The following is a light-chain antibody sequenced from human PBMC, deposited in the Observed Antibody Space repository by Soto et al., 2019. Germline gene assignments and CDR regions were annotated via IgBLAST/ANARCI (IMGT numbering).Light chain of an antibody. Sequence: DIHMTQSPSTLSASVGDRVTITCRASQSISSWLAWYQQKPGKAPKLLIYDASSLESGVPSRLSGSGSGTEFTLPIRSLQPDDSATYYCQQYNSWWTFGQGTKVDIK. CDR1: QSISSW. V-gene: IGKV1-5*01. CDR2: DAS. J-gene: IGKJ1*01. CDR3: QQYNSWWT.